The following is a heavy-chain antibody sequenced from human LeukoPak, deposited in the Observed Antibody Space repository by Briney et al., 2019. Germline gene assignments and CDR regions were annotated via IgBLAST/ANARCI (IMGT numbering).Heavy chain of an antibody. D-gene: IGHD3-3*01. CDR1: GGSISSGSYY. Sequence: PSETLSLTCTVSGGSISSGSYYWSWIRQPAGKGLEWIGRIYTSGSTNYNPSLKSRVTISVDTSKNQFSLKLSSVTAADTAVYYCARAETDFWSGYYTGGDAFDIWGQGTMVTVSS. CDR3: ARAETDFWSGYYTGGDAFDI. V-gene: IGHV4-61*02. J-gene: IGHJ3*02. CDR2: IYTSGST.